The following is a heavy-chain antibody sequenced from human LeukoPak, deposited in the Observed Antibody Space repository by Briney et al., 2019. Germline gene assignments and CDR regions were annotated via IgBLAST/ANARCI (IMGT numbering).Heavy chain of an antibody. CDR2: IHRSGST. Sequence: SQTLSLTCTVSGGSISSGSYYWSWIRQPAGKGLEWIGRIHRSGSTAYNPSVKSRVTISVDTSKNQFSLKLNSVTAADTAVYYCARRGFLVKSHFDPWGQGTLVTVSS. CDR3: ARRGFLVKSHFDP. V-gene: IGHV4-61*02. D-gene: IGHD3-3*01. J-gene: IGHJ5*02. CDR1: GGSISSGSYY.